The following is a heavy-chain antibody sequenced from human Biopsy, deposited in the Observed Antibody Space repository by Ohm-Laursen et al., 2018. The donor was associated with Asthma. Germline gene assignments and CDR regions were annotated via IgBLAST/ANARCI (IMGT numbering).Heavy chain of an antibody. J-gene: IGHJ4*02. D-gene: IGHD6-19*01. Sequence: SLRLSCSASGFTFDDYGISWVRQAPGKGLDWVSGINWNGGSTGYADSVKGRFTISRDNAKNSLYPQMNSLRAEDTALYHCVRDMGGFGSGWFPVEFWGQGTLVTVSS. CDR1: GFTFDDYG. CDR2: INWNGGST. CDR3: VRDMGGFGSGWFPVEF. V-gene: IGHV3-20*01.